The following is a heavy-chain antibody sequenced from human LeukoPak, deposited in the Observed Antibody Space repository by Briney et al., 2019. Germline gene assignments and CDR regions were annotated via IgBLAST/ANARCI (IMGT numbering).Heavy chain of an antibody. CDR3: ARMNYYDSSGYYPFDY. J-gene: IGHJ4*02. V-gene: IGHV3-53*01. Sequence: MNWVRQAPGKGLEWVSVIYSGGSTYYADSVKGRFTISRDNSKNTLYLQMNSLRAEDTAVYYCARMNYYDSSGYYPFDYWGQGTLVTVSS. D-gene: IGHD3-22*01. CDR2: IYSGGST.